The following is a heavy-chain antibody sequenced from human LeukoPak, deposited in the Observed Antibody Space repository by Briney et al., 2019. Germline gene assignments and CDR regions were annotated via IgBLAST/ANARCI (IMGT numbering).Heavy chain of an antibody. J-gene: IGHJ6*02. V-gene: IGHV3-74*01. CDR1: EFTISNHW. CDR2: INGDGRTT. CDR3: AGDGHYGMYV. Sequence: GGSLRLSCAASEFTISNHWMHWVRQAPGKGLVWVSHINGDGRTTTYADSVKGRFTISRDNAKNTLYLQVNGLRVDDTAVYYCAGDGHYGMYVWGQGTTVTVSS.